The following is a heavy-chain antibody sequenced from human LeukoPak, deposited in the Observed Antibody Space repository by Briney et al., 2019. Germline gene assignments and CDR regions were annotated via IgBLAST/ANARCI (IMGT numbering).Heavy chain of an antibody. CDR2: IDTSGNT. D-gene: IGHD3-22*01. J-gene: IGHJ4*02. CDR3: ARDQYYYDSSGYLFDY. V-gene: IGHV4-4*07. Sequence: SETLSLTCAVYGGSFSGYYWSWIRQPAGKGLEWIGRIDTSGNTNYKPSLKSRVTMSVDTSKNQFSLKLSSVTAADTAVYYCARDQYYYDSSGYLFDYWGQGTLVTVSS. CDR1: GGSFSGYY.